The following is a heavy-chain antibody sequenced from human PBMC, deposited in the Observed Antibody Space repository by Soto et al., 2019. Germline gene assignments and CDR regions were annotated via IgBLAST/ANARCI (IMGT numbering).Heavy chain of an antibody. J-gene: IGHJ4*02. CDR3: AHTRLYGDFDY. CDR2: IYWDDDK. D-gene: IGHD4-17*01. CDR1: GFSLSTSGVG. Sequence: QITLKESGPTLVKPTQTLTLTCTFSGFSLSTSGVGVGWIRQPPGKALEWLALIYWDDDKRYSPSLKSRLTITKDNPKNQGVLTMTNMDPVDTATDYCAHTRLYGDFDYWGQGTLVPLSS. V-gene: IGHV2-5*02.